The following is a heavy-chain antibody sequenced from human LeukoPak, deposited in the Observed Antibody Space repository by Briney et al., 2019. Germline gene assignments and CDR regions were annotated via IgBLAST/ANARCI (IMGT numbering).Heavy chain of an antibody. V-gene: IGHV4-59*11. CDR2: IYYSGST. CDR1: GGSISSHY. CDR3: ARTGPEEDCSSTSCYSPLRETGWFDH. J-gene: IGHJ5*02. Sequence: PSETLSLTCTVSGGSISSHYWSWIRQPPGKGLEWIGYIYYSGSTNYNPSLKSRVTISVDTSKNQFSLKLSSVTAADTAVYYCARTGPEEDCSSTSCYSPLRETGWFDHWGQGTLVTVSS. D-gene: IGHD2-2*01.